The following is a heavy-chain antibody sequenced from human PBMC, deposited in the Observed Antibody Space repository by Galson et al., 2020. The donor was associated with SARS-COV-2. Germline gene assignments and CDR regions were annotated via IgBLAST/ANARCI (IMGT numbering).Heavy chain of an antibody. J-gene: IGHJ4*02. CDR3: AHRTAMVNFDY. D-gene: IGHD5-18*01. CDR1: GFSPSTSGVG. Sequence: KMSGPTLVKPTQTLTLTCTFSGFSPSTSGVGVGWIRQPPGKALEWPALIYWDDDKRYSPSLKSRLTITKDTSKNQVVLTMTNMDPVDTATYYCAHRTAMVNFDYWGQGTLVTVSS. V-gene: IGHV2-5*02. CDR2: IYWDDDK.